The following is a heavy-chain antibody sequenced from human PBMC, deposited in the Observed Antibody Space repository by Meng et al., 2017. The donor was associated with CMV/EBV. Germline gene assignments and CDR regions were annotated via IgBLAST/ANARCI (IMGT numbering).Heavy chain of an antibody. CDR1: GFTFDDYA. D-gene: IGHD6-13*01. Sequence: GGSLRLSCAASGFTFDDYAMHWVRQAPGKGLEWVSGISWNSGSIGYADSVKGRFTISRDNAKNSLYLQMNSLRAEDMALYYCAKGYSSSWYEGFFDYWGQGTLVTVSS. CDR3: AKGYSSSWYEGFFDY. V-gene: IGHV3-9*03. J-gene: IGHJ4*02. CDR2: ISWNSGSI.